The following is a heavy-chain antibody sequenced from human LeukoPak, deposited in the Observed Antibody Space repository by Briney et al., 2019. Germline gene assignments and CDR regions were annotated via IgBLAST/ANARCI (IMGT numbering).Heavy chain of an antibody. D-gene: IGHD2-21*02. CDR1: GGSISSYY. J-gene: IGHJ4*02. CDR3: ATCGGDCYTTGGPPYYFDY. Sequence: SETLSLTCTVSGGSISSYYWSWIRQPPGKGLEWIGYNYYSGSTNYNPSLKSRVTISVDTSKNQFSLKLSCVTAADTAVYYCATCGGDCYTTGGPPYYFDYWGQGTLVTVSS. V-gene: IGHV4-59*01. CDR2: NYYSGST.